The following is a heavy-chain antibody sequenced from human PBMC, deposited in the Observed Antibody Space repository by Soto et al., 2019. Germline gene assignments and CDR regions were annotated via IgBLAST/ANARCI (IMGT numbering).Heavy chain of an antibody. V-gene: IGHV4-61*01. CDR3: AIYRGYSYGDYYYGMDV. CDR1: GGSVSSGSYY. CDR2: IYYSGST. J-gene: IGHJ6*02. D-gene: IGHD5-18*01. Sequence: ASETLSLTCTVSGGSVSSGSYYWSWIRQPPGKGLEWIGYIYYSGSTNYNPSLKSRVTISVDTSKNQFSLKLSSVTAADTAVYYCAIYRGYSYGDYYYGMDVWGQGTTVTVSS.